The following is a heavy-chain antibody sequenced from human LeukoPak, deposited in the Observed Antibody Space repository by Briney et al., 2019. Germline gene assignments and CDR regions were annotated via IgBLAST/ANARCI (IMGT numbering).Heavy chain of an antibody. CDR1: GYSISSGYY. D-gene: IGHD2-21*01. Sequence: PSETLSLTCTVSGYSISSGYYWGWIRQPPGKGLEWIGSIYHSGSTYYNPSLKSRVTISVDTSKNQFSLKLSSVTAADTAVYYCARVRDYYYYYMDVWGKGTTVTVSS. V-gene: IGHV4-38-2*02. J-gene: IGHJ6*03. CDR3: ARVRDYYYYYMDV. CDR2: IYHSGST.